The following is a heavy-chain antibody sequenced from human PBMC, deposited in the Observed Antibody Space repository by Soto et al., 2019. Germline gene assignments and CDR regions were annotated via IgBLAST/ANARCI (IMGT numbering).Heavy chain of an antibody. D-gene: IGHD3-3*02. CDR2: INAGSGKT. J-gene: IGHJ3*02. CDR3: ARDTETLGPRANDALDI. CDR1: GYTFSAYT. V-gene: IGHV1-3*01. Sequence: QAQLVQSGAEMKKPGASVKVSCKATGYTFSAYTMNWVRQAPGQSLEWIGWINAGSGKTKYSQNFQGRVSITRDTSASTVYLELTGLTSEDTAVYYCARDTETLGPRANDALDIWGQGTMVTVSS.